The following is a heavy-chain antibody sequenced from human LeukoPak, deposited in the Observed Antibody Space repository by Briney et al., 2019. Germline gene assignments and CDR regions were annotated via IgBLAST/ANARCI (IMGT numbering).Heavy chain of an antibody. CDR3: ARTTKEFDILTGYYFDY. Sequence: PGRSLRLSCAASGFTFSNYAMHWVRQAPGKGLEWVAVISYDGSNKYSADSVKGRFTISRDNSKNTLYMQMNSLRAEDTAVYYCARTTKEFDILTGYYFDYWGQGTLVTVSS. D-gene: IGHD3-9*01. V-gene: IGHV3-30*04. CDR2: ISYDGSNK. J-gene: IGHJ4*02. CDR1: GFTFSNYA.